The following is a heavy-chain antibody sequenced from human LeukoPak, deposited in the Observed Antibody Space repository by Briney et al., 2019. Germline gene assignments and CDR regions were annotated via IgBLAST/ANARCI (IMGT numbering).Heavy chain of an antibody. Sequence: GGSLRLSCAASGFTFSSYAMSWVRQAPGKGLEWVSAISGSGGSTYYADSVKGRFTISRDNSKNTLYLQMNSLRAEDTAVHYCAKSIVGATYNWFDPWGQGTLVTVSS. D-gene: IGHD1-26*01. J-gene: IGHJ5*02. CDR1: GFTFSSYA. CDR3: AKSIVGATYNWFDP. CDR2: ISGSGGST. V-gene: IGHV3-23*01.